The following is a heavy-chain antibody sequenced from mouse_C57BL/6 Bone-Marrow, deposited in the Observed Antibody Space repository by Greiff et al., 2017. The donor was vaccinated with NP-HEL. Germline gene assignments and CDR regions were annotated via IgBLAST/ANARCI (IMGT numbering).Heavy chain of an antibody. V-gene: IGHV1-54*01. CDR1: GYAFTNYL. CDR2: INPGSGGT. CDR3: AREEYRYYYAMDY. J-gene: IGHJ4*01. D-gene: IGHD5-1*01. Sequence: QVQLQQSGAELVRPGTSVKVSCKASGYAFTNYLIEWVKQRPGQGLEWIGVINPGSGGTNYNEKFKGKATLTADKSSSTAYMQLSSLTSEDSAVDFCAREEYRYYYAMDYWGQGTSVTVSS.